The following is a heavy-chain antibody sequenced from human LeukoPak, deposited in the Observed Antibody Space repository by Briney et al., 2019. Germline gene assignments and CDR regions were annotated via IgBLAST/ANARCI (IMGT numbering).Heavy chain of an antibody. CDR1: GSTFSSYW. CDR2: IKQDGSEK. J-gene: IGHJ4*02. CDR3: ARGGLDY. V-gene: IGHV3-7*01. D-gene: IGHD1-26*01. Sequence: GGSLRLSCAASGSTFSSYWMSWVRQAPGKGLEWVASIKQDGSEKYYVDSVKGRFTISRDNAKNSLYLQMNSLRAEDTAVYYCARGGLDYWGQGTLVTVSS.